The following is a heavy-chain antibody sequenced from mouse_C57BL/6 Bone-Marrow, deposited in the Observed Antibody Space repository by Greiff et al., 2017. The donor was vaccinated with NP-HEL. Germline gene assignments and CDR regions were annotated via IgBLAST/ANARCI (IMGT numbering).Heavy chain of an antibody. V-gene: IGHV1-59*01. CDR2: IDPSDSYT. CDR1: GYTFTSYW. J-gene: IGHJ2*01. Sequence: VQLQQPGAELVRPGTSVKLSCKASGYTFTSYWMHWVKQRPGQGLEWIGVIDPSDSYTNYNQKFKGKATLTVDTSSSTAYMQLSSLPSEDSAVYYCARVAGLGKKDYWGQGTTLTVSS. D-gene: IGHD2-2*01. CDR3: ARVAGLGKKDY.